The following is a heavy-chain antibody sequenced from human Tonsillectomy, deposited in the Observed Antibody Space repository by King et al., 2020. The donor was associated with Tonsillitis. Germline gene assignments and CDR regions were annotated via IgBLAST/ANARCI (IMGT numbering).Heavy chain of an antibody. J-gene: IGHJ3*02. D-gene: IGHD4-23*01. CDR2: IKSKTDGGTT. CDR1: GFTFSSAW. V-gene: IGHV3-15*07. Sequence: VQLVESGGGFIKPGGSLRLSCASSGFTFSSAWRNWVRQAPGKGLEWVGRIKSKTDGGTTDYAAPGKGSFTISRDDSKNTLYLQMNSLKTEDTAVYYCTTFRIYGGNSGNLSGGAFDIWGQGTMVTVSS. CDR3: TTFRIYGGNSGNLSGGAFDI.